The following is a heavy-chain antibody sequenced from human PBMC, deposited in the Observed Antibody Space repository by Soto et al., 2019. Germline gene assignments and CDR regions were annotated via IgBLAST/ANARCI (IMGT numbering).Heavy chain of an antibody. CDR2: INAGNGNT. CDR3: ARGYSCCNSWTMDDIDYYKDV. D-gene: IGHD2-2*01. V-gene: IGHV1-3*01. Sequence: ASVKVSCKASGYTFTSYAMHWVRQAPGQRLEWMGWINAGNGNTKYSQKFQGRVTITRDTSASTAYMELSSLRSEDTAVYYWARGYSCCNSWTMDDIDYYKDVWGKGTTVTVSS. J-gene: IGHJ6*03. CDR1: GYTFTSYA.